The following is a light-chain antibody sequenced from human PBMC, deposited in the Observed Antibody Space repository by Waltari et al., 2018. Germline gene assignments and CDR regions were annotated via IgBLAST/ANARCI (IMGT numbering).Light chain of an antibody. CDR3: AAWDDSLSGWV. Sequence: QSVLTQPPSASGTPGQRVTISCSGSSSNIGSNYVYWYQQLPGKAPKLLIYRNNRRPSGVPDRVSGSNSGTSASLAISGLRSEDEADYYCAAWDDSLSGWVFGGGTKLTVL. CDR2: RNN. CDR1: SSNIGSNY. J-gene: IGLJ3*02. V-gene: IGLV1-47*01.